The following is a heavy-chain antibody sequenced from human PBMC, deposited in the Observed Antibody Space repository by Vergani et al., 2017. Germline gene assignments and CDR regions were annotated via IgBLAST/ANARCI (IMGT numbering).Heavy chain of an antibody. CDR1: GGTFSSYA. D-gene: IGHD1-26*01. V-gene: IGHV1-69*06. CDR3: ARAPIVGATTLRTHFDY. Sequence: QVQLVQSGAEVKKPGSSVKVSCKASGGTFSSYAISWVRQAPGQGLEWMGGIIPIFGTANYAQKFQGRVTTTADKSTSTAYMELSSLRSEDTAVYYCARAPIVGATTLRTHFDYWGQGTLVTVSS. CDR2: IIPIFGTA. J-gene: IGHJ4*02.